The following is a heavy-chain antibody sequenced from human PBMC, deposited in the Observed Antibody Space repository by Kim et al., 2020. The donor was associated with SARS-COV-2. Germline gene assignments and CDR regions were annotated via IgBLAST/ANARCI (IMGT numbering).Heavy chain of an antibody. D-gene: IGHD6-19*01. CDR3: AKDREWLAYFDY. CDR2: ISYDGSNK. CDR1: GFTFSSYG. Sequence: GGSLRLSCAASGFTFSSYGMHWVRQAPGKGLEWVAVISYDGSNKYYADSVKGRFTISRDNSKNTLYLQMNSLRAEDTAVYYCAKDREWLAYFDYWGQGTLVTVSS. J-gene: IGHJ4*02. V-gene: IGHV3-30*18.